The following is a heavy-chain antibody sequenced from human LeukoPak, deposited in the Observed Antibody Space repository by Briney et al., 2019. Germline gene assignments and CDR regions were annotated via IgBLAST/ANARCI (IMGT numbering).Heavy chain of an antibody. V-gene: IGHV3-30*18. Sequence: GRSLRLSCAASGFTFSSYGMHWFRQAPGKGLEWVAVISYDGSNKYYADSVKGRFTISRDNSKNTLYLQMNSLRAEDTAVYYYAKNSPYSSGDYFDYWGQGTLVTVSS. J-gene: IGHJ4*02. CDR3: AKNSPYSSGDYFDY. CDR1: GFTFSSYG. D-gene: IGHD6-19*01. CDR2: ISYDGSNK.